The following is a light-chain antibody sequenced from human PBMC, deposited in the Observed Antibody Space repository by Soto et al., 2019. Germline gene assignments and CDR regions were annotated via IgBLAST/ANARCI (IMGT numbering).Light chain of an antibody. CDR1: QSISGW. Sequence: DIEMTQSPSTLSASVGDRVTITCRASQSISGWLAWYQQRPGKAPKVLIYDASKLESGVPSRFSGSGSGTEFTLTISSLQPDDFATYYCQRYDSFPMYTFGQGTKLEIK. CDR2: DAS. V-gene: IGKV1-5*01. CDR3: QRYDSFPMYT. J-gene: IGKJ2*01.